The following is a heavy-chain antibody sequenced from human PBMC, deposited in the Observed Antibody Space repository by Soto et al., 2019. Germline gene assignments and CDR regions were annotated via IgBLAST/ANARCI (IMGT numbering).Heavy chain of an antibody. J-gene: IGHJ4*02. D-gene: IGHD3-22*01. CDR3: ARATFIRKGYYDATDYYYFDY. V-gene: IGHV4-30-2*06. CDR1: GGSMSSGGFC. CDR2: IYYSGKT. Sequence: TLSLTWAVSGGSMSSGGFCWIGIRQSPGKGLELIGYIYYSGKTYYNPSLKSRVTISVDRSKNEFSLRLSSVTAADTAVYYCARATFIRKGYYDATDYYYFDYWGQGTLVTVSS.